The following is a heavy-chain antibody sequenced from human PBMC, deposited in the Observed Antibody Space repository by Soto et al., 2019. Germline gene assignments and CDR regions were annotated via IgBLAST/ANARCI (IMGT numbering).Heavy chain of an antibody. CDR3: AHVGLSGSIPGGFHP. J-gene: IGHJ5*02. CDR1: GFSLSTSGVG. D-gene: IGHD1-26*01. CDR2: IYWDDDK. Sequence: QITLKESGPTLVKPTQPLTLTCTFSGFSLSTSGVGVGWIRQPPGKALEWLALIYWDDDKRYSPSLKSRLTITKDTSKNQVVLTMTNMDPVDTATYYCAHVGLSGSIPGGFHPWGQGTLVTVSS. V-gene: IGHV2-5*02.